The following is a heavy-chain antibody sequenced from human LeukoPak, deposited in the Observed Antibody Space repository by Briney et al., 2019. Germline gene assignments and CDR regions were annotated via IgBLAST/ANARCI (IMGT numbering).Heavy chain of an antibody. CDR3: ARINRASTSYDY. CDR1: GGSVSSGSYY. V-gene: IGHV4-61*01. D-gene: IGHD2-2*01. CDR2: IYYSGST. J-gene: IGHJ4*02. Sequence: SETLSLTCTVSGGSVSSGSYYWSWIRQPPGKGLEWIGYIYYSGSTNYNPSLKSRVTISVDTSKNQFSLKLSSVTAADTAVCYCARINRASTSYDYWGQGTLVTVSS.